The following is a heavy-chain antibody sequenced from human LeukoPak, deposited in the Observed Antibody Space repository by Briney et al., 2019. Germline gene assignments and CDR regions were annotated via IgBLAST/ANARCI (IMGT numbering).Heavy chain of an antibody. V-gene: IGHV3-21*01. CDR3: AGDYEGNLAFDI. CDR2: ISSSSTYI. CDR1: GFSFSNCS. D-gene: IGHD4-23*01. J-gene: IGHJ3*02. Sequence: NPGGSLRLPCAASGFSFSNCSMNWVRQAPGKGLEWVSSISSSSTYIYYADSLEGRFTISRDNVRNSLYLQMNSLRAEDTAVYYCAGDYEGNLAFDIWGQGTMVTVSS.